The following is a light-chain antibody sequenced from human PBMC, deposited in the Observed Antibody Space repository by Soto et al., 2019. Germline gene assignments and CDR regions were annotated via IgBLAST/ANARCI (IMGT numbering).Light chain of an antibody. Sequence: EIVMTQSPATLSVSPGERATLSCRASQSVSSNLAWYQQKPGQAPRLLIYGASTRATGIPDRFSGSGSGTDFTLTIGSLQSEDCALYYCQQYNNWPGTFGQGTKVDIK. V-gene: IGKV3-15*01. CDR1: QSVSSN. J-gene: IGKJ1*01. CDR3: QQYNNWPGT. CDR2: GAS.